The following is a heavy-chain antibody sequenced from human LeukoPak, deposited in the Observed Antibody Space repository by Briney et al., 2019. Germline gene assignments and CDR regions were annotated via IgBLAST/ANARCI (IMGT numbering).Heavy chain of an antibody. V-gene: IGHV3-7*01. CDR3: ARDPDPGTTDY. CDR2: INENGGEK. J-gene: IGHJ4*02. Sequence: GGSLRLSCAVSGFTFSNYWMSWVRQAPGKGLEWVANINENGGEKYYVDSVEGRFIISRDNAKNSLYLQMNTLRAEDTAVYYCARDPDPGTTDYGGQGTLVTVSS. D-gene: IGHD1-7*01. CDR1: GFTFSNYW.